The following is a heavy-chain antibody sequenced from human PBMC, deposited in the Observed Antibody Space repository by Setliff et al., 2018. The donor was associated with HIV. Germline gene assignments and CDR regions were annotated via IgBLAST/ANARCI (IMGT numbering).Heavy chain of an antibody. CDR1: GFNFGEYA. CDR3: SRDVLTNNYYYYGMDV. D-gene: IGHD4-4*01. J-gene: IGHJ6*02. V-gene: IGHV3-49*04. Sequence: SLRLSCSASGFNFGEYALSWVRQAPGKGLEWVAFIRTKAYSGTTEYAVSVKDRFTISRDDSKSIAYLQMNSLKTEDSAVYYCSRDVLTNNYYYYGMDVWGQGTTVTVSS. CDR2: IRTKAYSGTT.